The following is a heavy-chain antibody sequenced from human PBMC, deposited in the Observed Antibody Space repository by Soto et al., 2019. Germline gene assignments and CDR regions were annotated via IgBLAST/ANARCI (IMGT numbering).Heavy chain of an antibody. D-gene: IGHD3-22*01. CDR3: ASGFYDSRGYSEAFDI. CDR1: GGSISGDH. V-gene: IGHV4-59*01. CDR2: VSSSGST. Sequence: KTSETLSLTCTVSGGSISGDHWNWIRQPPGKGLEWIAYVSSSGSTKYNPSLKSRVTISIDTTKNQFSLRLSSVTAADTAVYYCASGFYDSRGYSEAFDIWGQGTTVTVS. J-gene: IGHJ3*02.